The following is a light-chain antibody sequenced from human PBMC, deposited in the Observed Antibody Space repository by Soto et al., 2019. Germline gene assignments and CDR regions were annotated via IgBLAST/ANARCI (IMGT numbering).Light chain of an antibody. CDR3: QSYDTSLSLYV. CDR1: SSNIGAGYD. CDR2: GNV. J-gene: IGLJ1*01. Sequence: QSVLTQPPSVSGAPGQRVTISCSGSSSNIGAGYDVHWYQQLPGTAPKLLIYGNVNRPSGVSDRFSGSKSGTSGSLAITGLQAEDAADYYCQSYDTSLSLYVFGTGTKVNVL. V-gene: IGLV1-40*01.